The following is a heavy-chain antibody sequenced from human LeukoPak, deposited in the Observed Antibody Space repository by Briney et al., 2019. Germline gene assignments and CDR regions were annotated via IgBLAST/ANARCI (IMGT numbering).Heavy chain of an antibody. V-gene: IGHV3-30*18. CDR1: GFTFSSYG. D-gene: IGHD5-12*01. CDR2: ILYDGSNK. Sequence: PGRSLRLSCAASGFTFSSYGMHWVRQAPGKGLEWVAVILYDGSNKYYADSVKGRFTISRDNSKNTLYLQMNSLRAEDTAVYYCAKGRGIYSGYDLIDYWGQGTLVTVSS. CDR3: AKGRGIYSGYDLIDY. J-gene: IGHJ4*02.